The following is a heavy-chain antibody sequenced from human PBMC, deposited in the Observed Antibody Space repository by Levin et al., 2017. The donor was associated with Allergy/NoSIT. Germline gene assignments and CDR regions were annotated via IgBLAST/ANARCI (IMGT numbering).Heavy chain of an antibody. V-gene: IGHV3-7*01. CDR1: GFSFRSYW. J-gene: IGHJ4*02. CDR2: INQDGSEK. CDR3: ARDETYAIDS. Sequence: GGSLRLSCAASGFSFRSYWMSWVRQAPGKGLEWVANINQDGSEKYYVDSVKGRFTISRDNAKNSLYLQMNSLRAEDTAVYYCARDETYAIDSWGQGTLVTVSS. D-gene: IGHD4-17*01.